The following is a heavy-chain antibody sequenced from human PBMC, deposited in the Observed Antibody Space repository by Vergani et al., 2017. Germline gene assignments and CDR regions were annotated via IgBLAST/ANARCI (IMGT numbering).Heavy chain of an antibody. CDR2: INPSGGSR. CDR1: GYTFTSNS. CDR3: ARVDPGGYSGYVH. D-gene: IGHD5-12*01. V-gene: IGHV1-46*01. J-gene: IGHJ4*02. Sequence: QVQLVQSEAEVKKPGASVKVSCKASGYTFTSNSMHWVRQAPGQGLEWMGIINPSGGSRTYAQKFQGRVTMTRDTSTSTVYMELSSLRSEDTAVYYCARVDPGGYSGYVHWGQGTLVTVSS.